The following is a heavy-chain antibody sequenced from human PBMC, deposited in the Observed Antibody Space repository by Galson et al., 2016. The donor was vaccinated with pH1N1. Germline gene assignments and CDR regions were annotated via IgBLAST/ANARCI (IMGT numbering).Heavy chain of an antibody. D-gene: IGHD1-26*01. Sequence: SVKVSCKASGYTFTRYYFHWVRQAPGQGLGWMGVIDPSDGGTTYAQKFQARVTMIRDTSTSTVYVEVYSLKSEDTAVYYCTRDLGRLRDYWGQGTLVTVSS. J-gene: IGHJ4*02. CDR1: GYTFTRYY. V-gene: IGHV1-46*03. CDR2: IDPSDGGT. CDR3: TRDLGRLRDY.